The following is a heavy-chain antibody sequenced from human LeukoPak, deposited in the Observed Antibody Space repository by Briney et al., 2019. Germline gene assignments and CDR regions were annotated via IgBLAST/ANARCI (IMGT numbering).Heavy chain of an antibody. D-gene: IGHD3-10*01. CDR1: GYSFTSYG. Sequence: ASVTVSCKCSGYSFTSYGISWVRQAPGQGLEWMGLISAYNGNTNYSQKLHGRGTMTTDTSTSTAYMELRSLRSDDTAAYYCPREDRVRAVIIWFAPWGQGTLVTVSS. CDR3: PREDRVRAVIIWFAP. V-gene: IGHV1-18*01. CDR2: ISAYNGNT. J-gene: IGHJ5*02.